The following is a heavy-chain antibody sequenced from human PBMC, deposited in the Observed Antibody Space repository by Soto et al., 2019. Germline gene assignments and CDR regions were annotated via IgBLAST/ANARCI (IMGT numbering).Heavy chain of an antibody. V-gene: IGHV1-2*02. CDR2: INPNSGGT. CDR1: GYTFTGYY. D-gene: IGHD2-8*01. J-gene: IGHJ6*01. Sequence: QVQLVQAGAEVKKPGASVNVSCKASGYTFTGYYMHWVRQAPGQGLEWMGWINPNSGGTNYAQKFQGRVTMTRDKSISTAYMELSRLRSDDTAVYDCARVMPPGSIEVDGIPARDYDDGMEVWGQGPTVPVSS. CDR3: ARVMPPGSIEVDGIPARDYDDGMEV.